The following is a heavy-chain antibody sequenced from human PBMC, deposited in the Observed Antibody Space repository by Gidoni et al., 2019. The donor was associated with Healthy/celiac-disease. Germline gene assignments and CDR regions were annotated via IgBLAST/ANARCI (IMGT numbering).Heavy chain of an antibody. CDR1: GGTFRSYA. CDR2: IIPIFGTA. CDR3: ASSFETTMIEIILDY. J-gene: IGHJ4*02. V-gene: IGHV1-69*06. D-gene: IGHD3-22*01. Sequence: QVQLVQSGAEVKKPGSSVKVSCKASGGTFRSYAISWVRQAPGQGLEWMGGIIPIFGTANYAQKFQGRVTITADKSTSTAYMELSSLRSEDTAVYYCASSFETTMIEIILDYWGQGTLVTVSS.